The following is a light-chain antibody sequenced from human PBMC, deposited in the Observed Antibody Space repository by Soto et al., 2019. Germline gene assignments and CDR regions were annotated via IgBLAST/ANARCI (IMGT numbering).Light chain of an antibody. CDR3: QRYGSSPTT. CDR1: QSVSSSY. Sequence: EIALTQSPGTLSLSPGERATLSCRASQSVSSSYLACYQQKPGQAPRLLIYGASSKATGIPDRFSGSGSGDYFTLTSSSLEPENCAVYYCQRYGSSPTTFGHGTKV. J-gene: IGKJ1*01. CDR2: GAS. V-gene: IGKV3-20*01.